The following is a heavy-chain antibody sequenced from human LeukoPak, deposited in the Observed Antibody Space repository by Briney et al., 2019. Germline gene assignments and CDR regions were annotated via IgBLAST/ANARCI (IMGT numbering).Heavy chain of an antibody. V-gene: IGHV1-18*01. CDR1: GYTFTSYG. D-gene: IGHD2-2*01. CDR2: ISAYNGNT. J-gene: IGHJ5*02. Sequence: GASVKVSCKASGYTFTSYGISWVRQAPGQGLEWMGWISAYNGNTNYAQKLQGRVTMTTDTSTSTAYTELRSLRSDDTAVYYCARAAIYCSSTSCSNNWFDPWGQGTLVTVSS. CDR3: ARAAIYCSSTSCSNNWFDP.